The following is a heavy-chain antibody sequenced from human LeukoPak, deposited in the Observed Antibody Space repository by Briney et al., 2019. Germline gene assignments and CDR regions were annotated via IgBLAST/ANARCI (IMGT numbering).Heavy chain of an antibody. V-gene: IGHV4-34*01. D-gene: IGHD3-10*01. Sequence: SETPSLTSAVYGGSFIGYYWSSISPPPRKGLEWIGEINHSGSTNYNPSLKSRVTISVDTSKNQFSLKLSSVTAADTAVFHCARSYSGASYFDSWGQGTLVTVSS. CDR2: INHSGST. J-gene: IGHJ4*02. CDR1: GGSFIGYY. CDR3: ARSYSGASYFDS.